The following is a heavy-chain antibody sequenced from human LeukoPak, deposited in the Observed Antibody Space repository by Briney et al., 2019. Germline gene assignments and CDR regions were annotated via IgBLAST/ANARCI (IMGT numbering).Heavy chain of an antibody. CDR3: ARLTVTPYYFDY. J-gene: IGHJ4*02. CDR1: GYTFTSYA. V-gene: IGHV1-3*01. Sequence: GASVKVPCKASGYTFTSYAIHWVRQAPGQSPEWMGWINVGNGNTKYSQRFQGRVTITRDTSASTAYMELSSLRSEDTAVYYCARLTVTPYYFDYWGQGTLVTVSS. D-gene: IGHD4-17*01. CDR2: INVGNGNT.